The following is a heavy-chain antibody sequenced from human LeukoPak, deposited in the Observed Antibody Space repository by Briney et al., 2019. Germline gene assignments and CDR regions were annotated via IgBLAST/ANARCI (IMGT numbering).Heavy chain of an antibody. V-gene: IGHV1-69*13. CDR1: GGTFSSYA. CDR2: IIPIFGTA. CDR3: ASIEYSSSYFDY. J-gene: IGHJ4*02. Sequence: ASVKVSCKASGGTFSSYAISWVRQAPGQGLEWMGGIIPIFGTANYAQKFQGRVTITADESTSTAYMELSSLRSEDTAVYYCASIEYSSSYFDYWGQGTLVTVSS. D-gene: IGHD6-6*01.